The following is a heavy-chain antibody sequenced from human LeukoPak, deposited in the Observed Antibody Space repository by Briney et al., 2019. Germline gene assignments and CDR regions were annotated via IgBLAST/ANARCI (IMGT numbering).Heavy chain of an antibody. CDR2: VDREGSST. CDR1: GFTFSSYW. J-gene: IGHJ4*02. Sequence: GGSLRLSCAASGFTFSSYWMHWVRQAPGKGLVWVSRVDREGSSTNYADSVKGRFTISRDNAKNTLYLQMNSLRAEDTAVYYCARFWSGPDYFDYWGQGTLVTVSS. D-gene: IGHD3-3*01. V-gene: IGHV3-74*01. CDR3: ARFWSGPDYFDY.